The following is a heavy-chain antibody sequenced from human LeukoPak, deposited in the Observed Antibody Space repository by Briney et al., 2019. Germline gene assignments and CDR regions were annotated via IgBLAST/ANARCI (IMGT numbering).Heavy chain of an antibody. CDR1: GGSISSGGYS. V-gene: IGHV4-30-2*01. CDR3: ASTMVRGVMVFDY. D-gene: IGHD3-10*01. J-gene: IGHJ4*02. Sequence: SQTLSLTCAVSGGSISSGGYSWSWIRQPPGKGLEWIGYIYHSGSTYYNPSLKSRVTISVDRSKNQFSLKLSSVTAADTAVYYCASTMVRGVMVFDYWGQGTLVTVSS. CDR2: IYHSGST.